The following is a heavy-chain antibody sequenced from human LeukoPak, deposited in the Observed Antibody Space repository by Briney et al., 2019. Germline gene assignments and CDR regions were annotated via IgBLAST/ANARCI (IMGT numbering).Heavy chain of an antibody. J-gene: IGHJ5*02. CDR2: INPNSGGT. Sequence: ASVKVSCKASGYTFTCYYMHWVRQAPGQGLEWMGWINPNSGGTNYAQKFQGRVTMTRDTSISTAYMELSRLRLDDTAVYYCARDLVYSGYDSSWFDPWGQGTLVTVSS. V-gene: IGHV1-2*02. D-gene: IGHD5-12*01. CDR1: GYTFTCYY. CDR3: ARDLVYSGYDSSWFDP.